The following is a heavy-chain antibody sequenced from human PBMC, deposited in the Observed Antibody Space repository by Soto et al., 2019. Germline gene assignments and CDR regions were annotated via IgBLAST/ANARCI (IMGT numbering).Heavy chain of an antibody. V-gene: IGHV3-11*01. D-gene: IGHD3-3*01. CDR2: IGPYGNTI. CDR3: ARDDYTYGLY. CDR1: GFSFRDYF. Sequence: QVQLVESGGGLVKPGESLTVSCAASGFSFRDYFMSWIRQAPGKGLEWVSYIGPYGNTIYYADSVKGRFTISRDDAKNSLYLHMNSLRAEDTAVYYCARDDYTYGLYWGQGSLVTVSS. J-gene: IGHJ4*02.